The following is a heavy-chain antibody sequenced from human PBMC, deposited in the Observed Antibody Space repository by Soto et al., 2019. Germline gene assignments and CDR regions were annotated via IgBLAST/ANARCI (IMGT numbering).Heavy chain of an antibody. V-gene: IGHV4-59*08. CDR2: ISYSGGT. CDR3: ARHYIEGAYRYFDN. Sequence: LSLTCSVSGGSINSYYWSWIRQPPGKGLEWIGYISYSGGTNYNPSLKSRVTISVDTSKNQFSLRLSSVTAADTAVYYCARHYIEGAYRYFDNWGQGTLVTVSS. J-gene: IGHJ4*02. CDR1: GGSINSYY. D-gene: IGHD1-26*01.